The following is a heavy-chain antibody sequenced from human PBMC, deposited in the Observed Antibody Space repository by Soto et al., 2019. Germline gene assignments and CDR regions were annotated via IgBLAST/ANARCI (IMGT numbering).Heavy chain of an antibody. Sequence: EVQLLESGGGLIQPGGSLRLSCEASGFTFSNYGMTWVRLAPGKGLEWVSTISGSGGRTFYADPVKGRFTISRDNXKXTLYLQMNXLXXXXXXXXYCXKEMIASTLADFFDYWGQGTLVTVSS. CDR2: ISGSGGRT. CDR3: XKEMIASTLADFFDY. J-gene: IGHJ4*02. V-gene: IGHV3-23*01. CDR1: GFTFSNYG. D-gene: IGHD2-21*01.